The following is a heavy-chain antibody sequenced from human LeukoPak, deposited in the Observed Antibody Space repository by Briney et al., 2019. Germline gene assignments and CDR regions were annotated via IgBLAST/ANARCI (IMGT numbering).Heavy chain of an antibody. CDR2: ISAYNGNT. Sequence: ASVKVSCKASGYTFTSYGISWVRQAPGQGLEWMGWISAYNGNTNYAQKLQGRVTMTTDTSTSTAYMELRSLRSDDTAVYYCARDRTPTVTSEVPSDYWGQGTLVTVSS. CDR1: GYTFTSYG. D-gene: IGHD4-17*01. J-gene: IGHJ4*02. V-gene: IGHV1-18*01. CDR3: ARDRTPTVTSEVPSDY.